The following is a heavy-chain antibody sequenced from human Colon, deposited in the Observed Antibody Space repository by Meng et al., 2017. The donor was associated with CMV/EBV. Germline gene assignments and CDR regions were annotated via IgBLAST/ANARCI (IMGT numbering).Heavy chain of an antibody. D-gene: IGHD2-15*01. CDR1: GLTLSSYA. CDR2: IYSGGSDT. Sequence: GESLKISCAASGLTLSSYAMSWVRQAPGKGLEWLSVIYSGGSDTHYADSVKGRFTISRDDSKNTLYLQMNSLRAEDTAVYYCAKAYIGYYYYGMDVWGQGTTGHRLL. V-gene: IGHV3-23*03. J-gene: IGHJ6*02. CDR3: AKAYIGYYYYGMDV.